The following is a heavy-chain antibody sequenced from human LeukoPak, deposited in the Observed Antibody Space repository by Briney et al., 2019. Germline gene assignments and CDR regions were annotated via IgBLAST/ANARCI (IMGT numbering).Heavy chain of an antibody. CDR2: IYYSGST. CDR3: ARESVLRPRVDP. J-gene: IGHJ5*02. V-gene: IGHV4-59*12. CDR1: GGSISSYY. Sequence: SETLSLTCTVSGGSISSYYWSWIRQPPGKGLEWIGYIYYSGSTNYNPSLKSRVTISVDTSKNQFSLKLSSVTAADTAVYYCARESVLRPRVDPWGQGTLVTVSS.